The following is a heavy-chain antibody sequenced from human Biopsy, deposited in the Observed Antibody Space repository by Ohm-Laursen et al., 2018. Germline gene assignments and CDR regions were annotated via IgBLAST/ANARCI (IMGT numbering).Heavy chain of an antibody. CDR1: GFTFGHYA. CDR2: VWYDGTNE. CDR3: ARGLSSGWYGYFDV. Sequence: SLRLSCAASGFTFGHYAMYWVRQAPGKGLERISLVWYDGTNEDYADSVKGRFTIPRDNSKNTLYLQINTLTLEDTAFYYCARGLSSGWYGYFDVWGRGTLVTVSS. V-gene: IGHV3-33*01. D-gene: IGHD6-19*01. J-gene: IGHJ2*01.